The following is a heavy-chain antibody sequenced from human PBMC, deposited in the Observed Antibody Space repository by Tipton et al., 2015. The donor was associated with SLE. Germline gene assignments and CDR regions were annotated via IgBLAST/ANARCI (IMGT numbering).Heavy chain of an antibody. Sequence: TLSLTCAVYGGSFSGYYWSWIRQPPGKGLEWIGEINHSGSTNYNPSLKSRVTISVDTPKNQFSLKLSSVTAADTAVYYCARGGGVAARRRAYYYYYMDVWGKGTTVTVSS. CDR2: INHSGST. CDR1: GGSFSGYY. V-gene: IGHV4-34*01. CDR3: ARGGGVAARRRAYYYYYMDV. J-gene: IGHJ6*03. D-gene: IGHD6-6*01.